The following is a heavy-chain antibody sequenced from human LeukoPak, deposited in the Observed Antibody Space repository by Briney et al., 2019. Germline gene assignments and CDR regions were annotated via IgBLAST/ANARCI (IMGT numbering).Heavy chain of an antibody. CDR3: ARHYYDYVWGSYGIDY. Sequence: GESLKISCKGSGYSFTSYWIGWVRQMPRKGLEWMGIIYPGDSDTRYSPSFQGQVTISADKSISTAYLQWSSLKASDTAMYYCARHYYDYVWGSYGIDYWGQGTLVTVSS. D-gene: IGHD3-16*01. CDR2: IYPGDSDT. J-gene: IGHJ4*02. V-gene: IGHV5-51*01. CDR1: GYSFTSYW.